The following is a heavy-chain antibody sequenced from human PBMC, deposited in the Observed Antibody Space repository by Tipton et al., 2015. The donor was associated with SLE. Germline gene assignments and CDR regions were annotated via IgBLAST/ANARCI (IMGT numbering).Heavy chain of an antibody. D-gene: IGHD3-3*01. V-gene: IGHV3-30-3*01. CDR1: GFTFSSYA. J-gene: IGHJ4*02. Sequence: SLRLSCAASGFTFSSYAMHWVRQAPGKGLEWVAVISYDGSNKYYADSVKGRFTISRDNSKNTLYLQMNSLRAEDTAVYYCARALRFLEWLLYSLDYWGQGTLVTVSS. CDR2: ISYDGSNK. CDR3: ARALRFLEWLLYSLDY.